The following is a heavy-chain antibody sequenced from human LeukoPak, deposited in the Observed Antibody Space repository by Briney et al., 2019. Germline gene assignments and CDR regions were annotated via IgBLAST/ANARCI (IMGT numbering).Heavy chain of an antibody. CDR1: GGTFSSYA. CDR3: ARANNWNYALGY. D-gene: IGHD1-7*01. Sequence: ASVKVSCKASGGTFSSYAISWVRQAPGQGLEWMGWISTGNGNTNYGQKFQGRVTMTTDTSTDTAYMELRSLRSDDTAMYYCARANNWNYALGYWGQGTLVTVSS. V-gene: IGHV1-18*01. J-gene: IGHJ4*02. CDR2: ISTGNGNT.